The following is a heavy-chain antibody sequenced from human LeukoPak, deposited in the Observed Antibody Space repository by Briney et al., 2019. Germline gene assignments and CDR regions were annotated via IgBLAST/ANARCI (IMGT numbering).Heavy chain of an antibody. D-gene: IGHD6-19*01. V-gene: IGHV3-23*01. CDR3: AKGPTVPVADYYFDY. CDR2: ISGSGGST. Sequence: PGGSLRLSCAASGFTFSSYAMTWVRQAPGKGLEWVSAISGSGGSTYYADSVKGRFTISRDNSRNTLYLQMNSLRAEDTAVYYCAKGPTVPVADYYFDYWGQGTLVTVSS. J-gene: IGHJ4*02. CDR1: GFTFSSYA.